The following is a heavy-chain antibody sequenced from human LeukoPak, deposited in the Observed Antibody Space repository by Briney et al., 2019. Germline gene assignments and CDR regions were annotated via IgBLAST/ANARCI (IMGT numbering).Heavy chain of an antibody. CDR3: ARVSWSSYVVFFFDY. CDR2: VYYSGST. V-gene: IGHV4-59*01. CDR1: GDSISTYY. Sequence: PSETLSLTCSVSGDSISTYYWSSIRQPPGKGLEWIGYVYYSGSTTYNPSLKSRVTISVDTSKNQFSLKLTSVTAADTAVYYCARVSWSSYVVFFFDYWGQGTLVTVSS. J-gene: IGHJ4*02. D-gene: IGHD3-10*01.